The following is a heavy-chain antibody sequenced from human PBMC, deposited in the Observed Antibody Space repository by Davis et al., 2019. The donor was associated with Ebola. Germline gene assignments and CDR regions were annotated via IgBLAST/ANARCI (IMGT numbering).Heavy chain of an antibody. J-gene: IGHJ4*02. CDR1: GFTFSSYA. V-gene: IGHV3-23*01. Sequence: GGSLRLSCAASGFTFSSYAMSWVRQAPGKGLEWVSAISGNGGSTYYADSVKGRFTISRDNSKNTLYLQMNSLRAEDTAVYYCASPGGRRSGRGPIDYWGQGTLVTVSS. D-gene: IGHD1-26*01. CDR3: ASPGGRRSGRGPIDY. CDR2: ISGNGGST.